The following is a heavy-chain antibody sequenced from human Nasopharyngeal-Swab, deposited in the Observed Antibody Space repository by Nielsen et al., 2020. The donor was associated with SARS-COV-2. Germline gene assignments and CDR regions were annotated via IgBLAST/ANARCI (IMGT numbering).Heavy chain of an antibody. CDR3: ARVVTLLWSGEMNNRDEFDP. V-gene: IGHV4-34*01. D-gene: IGHD3-10*01. CDR2: INHGGST. J-gene: IGHJ5*02. Sequence: WIRQPPGKGLEWIGEINHGGSTNYNPSLKSRVTMSVDTSKNQFSLKLSSVTAADTAVYYCARVVTLLWSGEMNNRDEFDPWGQGTLVTVSS.